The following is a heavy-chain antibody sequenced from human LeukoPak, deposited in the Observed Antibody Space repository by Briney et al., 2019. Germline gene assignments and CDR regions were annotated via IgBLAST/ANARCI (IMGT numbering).Heavy chain of an antibody. CDR3: AKIAGTYSPDY. J-gene: IGHJ4*02. V-gene: IGHV3-7*02. CDR1: GLTFSRFW. Sequence: GGSLRLSCVDSGLTFSRFWMSWVRQAPGKGLEWVANINQDGSVKYCVDSVKGRFTISRDNAKKSLYLQMNSLSAEDTAVYYCAKIAGTYSPDYWGQGTLVTVSS. D-gene: IGHD1-26*01. CDR2: INQDGSVK.